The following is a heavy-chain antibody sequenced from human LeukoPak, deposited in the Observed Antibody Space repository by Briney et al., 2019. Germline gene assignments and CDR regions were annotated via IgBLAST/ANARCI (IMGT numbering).Heavy chain of an antibody. D-gene: IGHD6-13*01. CDR3: ARGPSSSWSPGWFDH. J-gene: IGHJ5*02. CDR2: IIPILGIA. V-gene: IGHV1-69*02. Sequence: SVKVSCKASGGTFSIYTISWVRQAPGQGLEWMGRIIPILGIANYAQKFQGRVTITADKSTSTAYMELSSLRSEDTAVYYCARGPSSSWSPGWFDHWGQGTLVTVSS. CDR1: GGTFSIYT.